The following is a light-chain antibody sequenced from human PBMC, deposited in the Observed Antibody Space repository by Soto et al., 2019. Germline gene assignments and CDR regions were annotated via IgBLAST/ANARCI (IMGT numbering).Light chain of an antibody. Sequence: PGGGVPRSCKASQSVSSSFVDWYQQKPGQAPRLLIYDASNRATGIPARFSGSGSGTDFTLTISSLEPEDFAVYYCKHRSTWPLNFGGGPK. CDR2: DAS. J-gene: IGKJ4*01. CDR1: QSVSSSF. V-gene: IGKV3D-20*02. CDR3: KHRSTWPLN.